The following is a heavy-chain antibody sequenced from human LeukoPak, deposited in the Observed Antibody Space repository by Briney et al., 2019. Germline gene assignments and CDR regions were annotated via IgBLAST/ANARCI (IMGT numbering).Heavy chain of an antibody. CDR3: ARGGFARSNYYGSGSYYNFLDY. CDR2: INHSGST. V-gene: IGHV4-34*01. D-gene: IGHD3-10*01. J-gene: IGHJ4*02. Sequence: SETMSLTCAVYGGSFSGYYWSWIRQPPGKGLEWIGEINHSGSTNYNPSLKSRVTISVDTSKNQFSLKLSSVTAADTAVYYCARGGFARSNYYGSGSYYNFLDYWGQGTLVTVSS. CDR1: GGSFSGYY.